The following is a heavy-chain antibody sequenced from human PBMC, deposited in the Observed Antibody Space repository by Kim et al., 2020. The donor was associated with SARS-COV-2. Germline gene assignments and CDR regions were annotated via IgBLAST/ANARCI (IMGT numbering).Heavy chain of an antibody. V-gene: IGHV3-30*01. D-gene: IGHD6-13*01. CDR3: ARDLFVSGYSRRVGGMDV. Sequence: VKGRFTISRDNSKNTLYLQMNSLRAEDTAVYHCARDLFVSGYSRRVGGMDVWGQGTTVTVSS. J-gene: IGHJ6*02.